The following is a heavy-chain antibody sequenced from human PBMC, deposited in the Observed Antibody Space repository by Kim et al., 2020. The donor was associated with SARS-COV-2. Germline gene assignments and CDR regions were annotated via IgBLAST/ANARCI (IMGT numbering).Heavy chain of an antibody. D-gene: IGHD3-10*01. CDR1: DYTLSNYG. CDR2: ISFHNGNT. J-gene: IGHJ4*02. V-gene: IGHV1-18*01. CDR3: ARDQAAPTYYYGSGSYYPPFAF. Sequence: ASVKVSCKAADYTLSNYGISWVRQAPGRGLEWMGGISFHNGNTHYAQKLQGRVTMTADTSTSTAYMELRSLRSDDTAVYYCARDQAAPTYYYGSGSYYPPFAFWGQGTLVTVFS.